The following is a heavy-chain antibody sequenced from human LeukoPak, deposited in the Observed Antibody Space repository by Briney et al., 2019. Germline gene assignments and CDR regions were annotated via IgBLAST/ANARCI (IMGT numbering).Heavy chain of an antibody. D-gene: IGHD5-18*01. CDR3: AKDSGYSYGYGSVDY. V-gene: IGHV3-23*01. CDR2: ISGSGGST. CDR1: GFTFSSYA. Sequence: GGSLRLSCAASGFTFSSYAMSWVRQAPGKGLEWVSAISGSGGSTYYADSVKGRFTISRDNSKNTLYLQMNSLRAEDTAVHYCAKDSGYSYGYGSVDYWGQGTLVTVSS. J-gene: IGHJ4*02.